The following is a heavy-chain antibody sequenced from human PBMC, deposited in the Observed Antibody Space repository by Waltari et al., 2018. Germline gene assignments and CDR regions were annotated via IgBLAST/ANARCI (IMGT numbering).Heavy chain of an antibody. CDR3: ASLGGEYATTNLDY. Sequence: EVQLVESGGGLVQPGGSLRLSCAASGFTFSNYWMSWVRQAPGKGLEWVANIKQDGSEKYYVDSVKGRFTISRDNAKNSLYLQMNSLRAEDKAVYYCASLGGEYATTNLDYWGQGTLVTVSS. J-gene: IGHJ4*02. V-gene: IGHV3-7*01. CDR2: IKQDGSEK. CDR1: GFTFSNYW. D-gene: IGHD3-16*01.